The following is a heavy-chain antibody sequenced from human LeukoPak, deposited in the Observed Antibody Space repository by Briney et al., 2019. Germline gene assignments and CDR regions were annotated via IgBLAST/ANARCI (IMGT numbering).Heavy chain of an antibody. CDR2: TKNKANSYTT. CDR1: GFTFSDHY. Sequence: GGSLRLSCAASGFTFSDHYMDWVRQAPGKGLEWVGRTKNKANSYTTQYAASVKGRFTISRDDSKYSLYLQMNSLKTEDTAVYYCARGSSGVTISSYGMDVWGKGTTVTVSS. CDR3: ARGSSGVTISSYGMDV. J-gene: IGHJ6*04. D-gene: IGHD3-9*01. V-gene: IGHV3-72*01.